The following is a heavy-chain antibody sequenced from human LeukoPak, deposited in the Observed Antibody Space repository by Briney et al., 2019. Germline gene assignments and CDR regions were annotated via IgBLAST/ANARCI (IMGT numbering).Heavy chain of an antibody. J-gene: IGHJ4*02. Sequence: GGSLRLSCVASGFTFSSYAMNWVRQAPGKGLEWVAVISDDGSNKFHTDSVKGRFTISRDNSKNTLYLQMNSLRAEDTAVYYCAKVGDGSGSYYLPGPRYWGQGTLVTVSS. D-gene: IGHD3-10*01. V-gene: IGHV3-30-3*01. CDR1: GFTFSSYA. CDR3: AKVGDGSGSYYLPGPRY. CDR2: ISDDGSNK.